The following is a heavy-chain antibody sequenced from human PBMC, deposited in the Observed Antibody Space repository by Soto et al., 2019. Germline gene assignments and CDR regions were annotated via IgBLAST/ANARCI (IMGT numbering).Heavy chain of an antibody. CDR1: GFTFSDHY. CDR3: TRGDNWNDGVCASDI. Sequence: EVQLVESGGGLVQPGGSLRLSCAASGFTFSDHYMDWVRQAPGKGLEWVGRTRDKLHSYTTEYAASVRGRFSISRDDSKSTLNLQMNGLKTDDTAVYYCTRGDNWNDGVCASDIWGQGTMVIVSS. D-gene: IGHD1-20*01. V-gene: IGHV3-72*01. J-gene: IGHJ3*02. CDR2: TRDKLHSYTT.